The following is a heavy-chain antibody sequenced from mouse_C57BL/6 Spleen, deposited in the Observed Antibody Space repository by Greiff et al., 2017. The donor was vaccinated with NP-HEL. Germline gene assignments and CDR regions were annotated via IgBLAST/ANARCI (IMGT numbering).Heavy chain of an antibody. CDR3: ARPELGGTHYFDY. CDR1: GYTFTDHT. Sequence: VKLQESDAELVQPGASVKISCKVSGYTFTDHTIHWMKQRPEQGLAWIGYIYPRDGSTKYNEKFKGKATLTADKSSSTAYMQLNSLTSEDSAVYFCARPELGGTHYFDYWGQGTTLTVSS. V-gene: IGHV1-78*01. CDR2: IYPRDGST. D-gene: IGHD3-3*01. J-gene: IGHJ2*01.